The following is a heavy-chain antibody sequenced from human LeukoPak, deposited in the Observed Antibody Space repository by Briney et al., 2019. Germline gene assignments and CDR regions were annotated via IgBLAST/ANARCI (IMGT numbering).Heavy chain of an antibody. J-gene: IGHJ5*02. CDR2: IYHSGST. D-gene: IGHD1-7*01. V-gene: IGHV4-30-2*01. CDR1: GGSISSGGYS. Sequence: SQTLSLTCAVSGGSISSGGYSWSWIRQPPGKGLEWIGYIYHSGSTYYNPSLKSRVTISVDTSKNQFSLKLSSVTAADTAVYYCARARLELSRWFDPWGQGTLVTVSS. CDR3: ARARLELSRWFDP.